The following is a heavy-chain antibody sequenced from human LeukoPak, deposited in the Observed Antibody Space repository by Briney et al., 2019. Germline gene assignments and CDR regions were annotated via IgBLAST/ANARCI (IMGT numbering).Heavy chain of an antibody. V-gene: IGHV4-30-4*01. J-gene: IGHJ3*02. D-gene: IGHD4-17*01. Sequence: SETLSLTCTVSGGSISSGDYYWSWIRQPPGKGLEWIGYIYYSGSTYYNPSLKSRVTISVDTSKNQFSLKLSSVTAADTAVYYCARDWNYGDYRDAFDIWGQGTMVTVSS. CDR3: ARDWNYGDYRDAFDI. CDR2: IYYSGST. CDR1: GGSISSGDYY.